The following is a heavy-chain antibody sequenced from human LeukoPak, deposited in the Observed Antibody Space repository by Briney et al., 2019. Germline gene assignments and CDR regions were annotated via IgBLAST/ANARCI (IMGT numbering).Heavy chain of an antibody. V-gene: IGHV3-48*03. CDR1: GFTFSSYE. CDR3: AASMTTVSN. CDR2: ISSSGSTI. Sequence: GGSLRLSCAASGFTFSSYEMNWVRQAPGKGLEWVSYISSSGSTIYYADSVKGRFTISRENAKNSLYLQMNSLRAEDTAVYYCAASMTTVSNWGQGTLVTVSS. J-gene: IGHJ4*02. D-gene: IGHD4-17*01.